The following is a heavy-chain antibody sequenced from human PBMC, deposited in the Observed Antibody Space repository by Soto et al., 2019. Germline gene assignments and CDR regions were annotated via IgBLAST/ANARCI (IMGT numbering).Heavy chain of an antibody. D-gene: IGHD2-2*01. V-gene: IGHV1-69*01. Sequence: QVQLVQSGAEVKKPGSSMKISCKASGGTFSSYAISWVRQAPGQGLEWMGGIIPISGTANYAQKFQGRGTITADESTSTAYMELSSLRSEDTAVYYCARSQGSSTSLEIYYYYYYGMDVWGQGTTVTVSS. CDR2: IIPISGTA. CDR3: ARSQGSSTSLEIYYYYYYGMDV. CDR1: GGTFSSYA. J-gene: IGHJ6*02.